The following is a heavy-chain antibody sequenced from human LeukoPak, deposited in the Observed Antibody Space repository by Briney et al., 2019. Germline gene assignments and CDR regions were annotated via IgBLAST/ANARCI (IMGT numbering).Heavy chain of an antibody. CDR3: ARVEPGSYYNPFDY. Sequence: SETLSLTCAVYGGSFSGYYWSWIRQPPGKGLEWIGEINHSGSTNYNPSLKSRVTISVDTSKNQFSLKLSSVTAADTAVYYCARVEPGSYYNPFDYWGQGTLVTVSS. CDR2: INHSGST. CDR1: GGSFSGYY. J-gene: IGHJ4*02. D-gene: IGHD3-10*01. V-gene: IGHV4-34*01.